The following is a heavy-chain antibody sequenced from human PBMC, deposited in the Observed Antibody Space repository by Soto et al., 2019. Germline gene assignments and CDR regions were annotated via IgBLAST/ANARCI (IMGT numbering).Heavy chain of an antibody. CDR3: ARYGNRLCYGMSV. CDR2: IFYSGTT. D-gene: IGHD3-10*01. Sequence: PSETLSLTCAVSGGSISSSGYYWGWIRQPPGKGLEWIGSIFYSGTTYYNPSLKSRVTISVDTSKNQFSLKLSSVTAADTAVYYCARYGNRLCYGMSVSGQRTTVPVSS. CDR1: GGSISSSGYY. J-gene: IGHJ6*02. V-gene: IGHV4-39*01.